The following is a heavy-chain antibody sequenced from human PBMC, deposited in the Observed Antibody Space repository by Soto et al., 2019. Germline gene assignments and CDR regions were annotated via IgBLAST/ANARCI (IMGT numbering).Heavy chain of an antibody. CDR2: IFHSGST. CDR3: ARDRYYGSGTYYNFYSGMDV. J-gene: IGHJ6*02. D-gene: IGHD3-10*01. V-gene: IGHV4-30-4*01. CDR1: GGSINSGDYY. Sequence: SETLSLTCTVSGGSINSGDYYWTWVRQPPGKGLEWIGNIFHSGSTYYTPSLQSRVTISLDTSKNHFSLKLSSVTPADTAVYYCARDRYYGSGTYYNFYSGMDVWGQGATVTVSS.